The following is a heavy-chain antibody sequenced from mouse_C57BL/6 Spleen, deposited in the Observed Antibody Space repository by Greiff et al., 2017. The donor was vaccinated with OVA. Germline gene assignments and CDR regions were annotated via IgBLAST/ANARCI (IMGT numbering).Heavy chain of an antibody. CDR1: GYSITSDY. Sequence: EVQLQESGPGLAKPSQTLSLTCSVTGYSITSDYWNWIRKFPGNKLEYMGYISYSGSTYYNPSLKSRISITRDTSKNQYYLQLNSVTTEDTATYYCARVHYYGSGDYWYFDVWGTGTTVTVSS. J-gene: IGHJ1*03. D-gene: IGHD1-1*01. CDR3: ARVHYYGSGDYWYFDV. CDR2: ISYSGST. V-gene: IGHV3-8*01.